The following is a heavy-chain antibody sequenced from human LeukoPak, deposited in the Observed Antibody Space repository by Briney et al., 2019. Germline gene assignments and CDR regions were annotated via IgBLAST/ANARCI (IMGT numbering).Heavy chain of an antibody. V-gene: IGHV4-59*01. D-gene: IGHD5-18*01. CDR1: GGSISGYY. CDR3: ARVVHSYGRSAFDI. CDR2: IYYSGST. J-gene: IGHJ3*02. Sequence: SETLSLTCTVSGGSISGYYWSWIRQPPGKGLEWIGYIYYSGSTNYNPSLKSRVTVSVDTSKNQFSLQLSSVTAADTAVYYCARVVHSYGRSAFDIWGQGTMVTVSS.